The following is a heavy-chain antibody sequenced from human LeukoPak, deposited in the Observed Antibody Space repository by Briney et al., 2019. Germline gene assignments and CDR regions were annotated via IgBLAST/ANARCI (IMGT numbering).Heavy chain of an antibody. Sequence: GGSLRLSCAASGFTFSSYGMHWVRQAPGKGLEWVAVIWYDGSNKYYADSVKGRFTISRDNSKNTLYLQMNSLRAEETAVYYCAREPLDIVVVVAATRPCYGMDVWGQGTTVTVSS. CDR3: AREPLDIVVVVAATRPCYGMDV. CDR2: IWYDGSNK. J-gene: IGHJ6*02. CDR1: GFTFSSYG. D-gene: IGHD2-15*01. V-gene: IGHV3-33*01.